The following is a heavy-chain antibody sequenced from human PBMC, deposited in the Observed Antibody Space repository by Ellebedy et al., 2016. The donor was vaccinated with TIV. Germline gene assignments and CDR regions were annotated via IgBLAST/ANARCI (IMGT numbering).Heavy chain of an antibody. CDR1: GASISDVGSY. CDR3: ANGGSLSYGIFDY. V-gene: IGHV4-31*03. J-gene: IGHJ4*02. D-gene: IGHD3-16*01. CDR2: VYHLGNT. Sequence: SETLSLTXTISGASISDVGSYWSWIRQLPGKGLEWIGYVYHLGNTSYTPSLKSRVAISVDSSKNQFSLRLNSVTAADTGVYYCANGGSLSYGIFDYWGQGNLVTVSS.